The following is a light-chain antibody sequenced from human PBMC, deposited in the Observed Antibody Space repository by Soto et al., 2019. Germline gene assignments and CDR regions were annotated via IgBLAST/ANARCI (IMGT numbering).Light chain of an antibody. V-gene: IGLV2-11*01. CDR1: SSDVGGYNY. Sequence: QSALTQPRSVSGSPGQSVTISCSVTSSDVGGYNYVSWYQQHPGKAPKLMIYDVSKRPSGVPDRFSGSKSGNTASLTISGLQAEDEADYYYCSYAGRGVFGGGTKLTVL. CDR3: CSYAGRGV. J-gene: IGLJ2*01. CDR2: DVS.